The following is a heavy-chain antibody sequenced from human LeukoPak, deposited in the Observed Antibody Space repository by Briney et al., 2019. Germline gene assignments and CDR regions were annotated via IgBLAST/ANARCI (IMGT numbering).Heavy chain of an antibody. CDR2: ISAYNGNT. CDR1: GYTFTSYG. Sequence: ASVKVSCKASGYTFTSYGISWVRQAPGQGLEWMGWISAYNGNTNYAQKLQGRVTMTTDTSTSTAYMELRSLRSDDTAVYYCARFFDSSGYYYFDYWGQGTLVTVSS. J-gene: IGHJ4*02. D-gene: IGHD3-22*01. CDR3: ARFFDSSGYYYFDY. V-gene: IGHV1-18*01.